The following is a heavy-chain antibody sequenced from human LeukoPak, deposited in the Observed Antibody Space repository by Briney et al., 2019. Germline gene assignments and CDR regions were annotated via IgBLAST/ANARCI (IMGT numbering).Heavy chain of an antibody. CDR3: AKDYVWYDY. CDR1: GFTFSSYA. CDR2: ISYDGSNK. V-gene: IGHV3-30-3*01. Sequence: GRSLRLSCAASGFTFSSYAMHWVRQAPGKGLEWVAVISYDGSNKYYADSVKGRFTISRDNSKNTLYLQMNSLRAEDTAVYYCAKDYVWYDYWGQGTLVTVSS. D-gene: IGHD2-15*01. J-gene: IGHJ4*02.